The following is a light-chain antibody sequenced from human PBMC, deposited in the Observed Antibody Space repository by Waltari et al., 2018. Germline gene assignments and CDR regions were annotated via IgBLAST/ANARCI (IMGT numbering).Light chain of an antibody. CDR1: QSISSY. CDR2: ASA. Sequence: DIQMTQSPSSLSASVGDRVTITCRARQSISSYLNWYQQKPGKAPKLLIYASASLQSGVPSRFTGSGSGTDFTLTISSLQPADFATYYCQQSYSTPITFGQGTRLEIK. J-gene: IGKJ5*01. CDR3: QQSYSTPIT. V-gene: IGKV1-39*01.